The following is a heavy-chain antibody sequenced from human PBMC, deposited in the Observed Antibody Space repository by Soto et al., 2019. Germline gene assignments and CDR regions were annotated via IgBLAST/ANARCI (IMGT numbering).Heavy chain of an antibody. D-gene: IGHD6-19*01. CDR1: GYTFTNYG. J-gene: IGHJ4*02. V-gene: IGHV1-18*01. CDR3: ARVVNGEQWLPPLFDV. CDR2: FNSYNGHT. Sequence: ASVKVSCKGSGYTFTNYGLTWVRQAPGQGLEWLGWFNSYNGHTNYAQNVQGRLTMTTDTSTSTAYMELRSLRSDDTAVYYCARVVNGEQWLPPLFDVWGQGTLVTFSS.